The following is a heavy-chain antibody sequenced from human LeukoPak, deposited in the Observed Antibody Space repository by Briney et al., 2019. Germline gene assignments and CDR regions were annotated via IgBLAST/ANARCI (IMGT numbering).Heavy chain of an antibody. Sequence: GGSLRLSCAASGFTFSSYGMHWVRQAPGKGLEWVAVISYDGSNKYYADSVKGRFTISRDNSKNTLYLQMNSLRAEDTAVYYCAREINYGDYGVDYWGQGTLVTVSS. CDR2: ISYDGSNK. D-gene: IGHD4-17*01. V-gene: IGHV3-30*03. CDR1: GFTFSSYG. CDR3: AREINYGDYGVDY. J-gene: IGHJ4*02.